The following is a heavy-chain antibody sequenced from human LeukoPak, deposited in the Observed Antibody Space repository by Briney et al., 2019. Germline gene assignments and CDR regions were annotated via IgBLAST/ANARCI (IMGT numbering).Heavy chain of an antibody. V-gene: IGHV3-11*01. CDR3: ARGSQWLAPDF. Sequence: GGSLRPSCAASGFTFSDYYMSWIRQAPGKGLEWISYISSSGSSIYYADSVKGRFTISRNNAKNSLYLQMNSLRAEDTAVYYCARGSQWLAPDFWGQGTLVTVSS. D-gene: IGHD6-19*01. J-gene: IGHJ4*02. CDR2: ISSSGSSI. CDR1: GFTFSDYY.